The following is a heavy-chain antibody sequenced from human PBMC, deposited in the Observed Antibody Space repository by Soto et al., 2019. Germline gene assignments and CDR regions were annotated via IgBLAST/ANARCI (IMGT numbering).Heavy chain of an antibody. CDR2: ISYDGSNK. J-gene: IGHJ6*02. D-gene: IGHD1-26*01. CDR3: AREDSGTPRDYYYGMDV. Sequence: PGGSLRLSCAASGVTSSSYAMHWVRQAPGKGLEWVAVISYDGSNKYYADSVKGRFTISRDNSKNTLYLQMNSLRAEDTAVYYCAREDSGTPRDYYYGMDVWGQGTTVTVSS. V-gene: IGHV3-30-3*01. CDR1: GVTSSSYA.